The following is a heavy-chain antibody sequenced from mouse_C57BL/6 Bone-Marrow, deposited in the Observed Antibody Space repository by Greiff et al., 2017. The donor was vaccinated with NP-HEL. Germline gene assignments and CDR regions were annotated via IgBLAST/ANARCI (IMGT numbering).Heavy chain of an antibody. J-gene: IGHJ3*01. CDR3: ARGAYYDYGFAY. V-gene: IGHV1-22*01. CDR2: INPNNGGT. Sequence: EVQLQQSGPELVKPGASVKMSCKASGYTFTDYNMHWVKQSHGKSLEWIGYINPNNGGTSYNQKFKGKATLTVNKSSSTAYMELRSLTSEDSAVYYCARGAYYDYGFAYWGQGTLVTVSA. D-gene: IGHD2-4*01. CDR1: GYTFTDYN.